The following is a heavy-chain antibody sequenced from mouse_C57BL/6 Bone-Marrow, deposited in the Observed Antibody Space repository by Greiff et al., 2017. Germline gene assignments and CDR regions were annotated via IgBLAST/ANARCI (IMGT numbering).Heavy chain of an antibody. Sequence: QVQLQQPGAELVKPGASVKLSCKASGYTFTSYWMQWVKQRPGQGLEWIGEIDPSDSYTNYNQKFKGKATLTVDTSSSTAYMQLSSLTSEDSAVYYCARDSSGSYAMDYWGQGTSVTVSS. V-gene: IGHV1-50*01. D-gene: IGHD3-2*02. CDR1: GYTFTSYW. J-gene: IGHJ4*01. CDR3: ARDSSGSYAMDY. CDR2: IDPSDSYT.